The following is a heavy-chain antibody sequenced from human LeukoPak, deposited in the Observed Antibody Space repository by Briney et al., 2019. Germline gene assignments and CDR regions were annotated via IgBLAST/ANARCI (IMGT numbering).Heavy chain of an antibody. D-gene: IGHD3-22*01. CDR3: AKGGIRDDSSGYPSYYYYYYMDV. CDR1: GFSFSNYW. V-gene: IGHV3-7*03. Sequence: PGGSLRLSCAASGFSFSNYWMSWVRQAPGKGLEWVANIKQDGSEKYYVDSVKGRFTISRDNAKNTLYLQMNSLRAEDTAVYYCAKGGIRDDSSGYPSYYYYYYMDVWGKGTTVTISS. CDR2: IKQDGSEK. J-gene: IGHJ6*03.